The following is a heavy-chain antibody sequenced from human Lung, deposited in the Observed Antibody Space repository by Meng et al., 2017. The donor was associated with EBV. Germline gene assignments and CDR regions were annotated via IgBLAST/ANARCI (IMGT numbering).Heavy chain of an antibody. D-gene: IGHD3-10*01. CDR1: GGSINSYY. Sequence: QGQPQGAGPRMMNPSGPPSPTYTVPGGSINSYYWSWIRQHPGKGLEWIGYIYYSGSTYYNPSLKSRVTISVDTSKNQFSLNLTFVTAADTAVYYCATTTVRGVNWIDPWGQGTLVTVSS. CDR3: ATTTVRGVNWIDP. CDR2: IYYSGST. V-gene: IGHV4-59*06. J-gene: IGHJ5*02.